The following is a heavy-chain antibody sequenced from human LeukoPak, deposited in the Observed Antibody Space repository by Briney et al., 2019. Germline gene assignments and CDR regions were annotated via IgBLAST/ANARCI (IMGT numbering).Heavy chain of an antibody. J-gene: IGHJ3*02. CDR1: GGSISSFS. CDR2: ISYSGTI. CDR3: ARGRSHYYDSSGYYRHNAFDI. Sequence: PSETLSLTCTVSGGSISSFSWSWIRQPPGKGLECIGYISYSGTIDYSPSLKSRVTISADMSKNQFSLNLSSVTAADTAVYYCARGRSHYYDSSGYYRHNAFDIWGQGTMVTVHS. V-gene: IGHV4-59*01. D-gene: IGHD3-22*01.